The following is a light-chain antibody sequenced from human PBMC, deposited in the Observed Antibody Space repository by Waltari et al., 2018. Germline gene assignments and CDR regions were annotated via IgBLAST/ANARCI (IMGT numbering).Light chain of an antibody. CDR1: QSVGTY. CDR3: QQYNYWPLT. Sequence: EIVMMQSPATLSVSPGERATLSCRASQSVGTYLAWYQEKPGQGPRLLISGASIRATGIPARFSGSGSGTEFTLTISSLQSEDFAVYYCQQYNYWPLTFGGGTKVEIK. V-gene: IGKV3-15*01. CDR2: GAS. J-gene: IGKJ4*01.